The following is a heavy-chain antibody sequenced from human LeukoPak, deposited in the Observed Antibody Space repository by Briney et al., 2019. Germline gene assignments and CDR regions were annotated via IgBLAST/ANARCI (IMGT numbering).Heavy chain of an antibody. CDR1: GGSVSSDSYY. J-gene: IGHJ4*02. V-gene: IGHV4-61*01. CDR3: ATKGPRRGYFDY. Sequence: RTSETLSLTCTVSGGSVSSDSYYWSWIRQPPGKGLEWIGYIYYTGSTNYNPSLKSRVTISVDMSKNQFSLKLTSVTAADTAAYYCATKGPRRGYFDYWGQGTLVAVSS. CDR2: IYYTGST.